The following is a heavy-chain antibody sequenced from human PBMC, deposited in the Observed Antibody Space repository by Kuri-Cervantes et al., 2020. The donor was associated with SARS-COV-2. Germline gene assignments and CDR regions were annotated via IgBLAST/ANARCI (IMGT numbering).Heavy chain of an antibody. CDR2: IWPDGNNK. CDR3: ARESAVHGIPWGYDP. CDR1: GLTFSNYV. D-gene: IGHD1-1*01. J-gene: IGHJ5*02. V-gene: IGHV3-33*08. Sequence: GESLKISCVASGLTFSNYVIHWVRQAPGKGVEWVAVIWPDGNNKFYSDSVRGRFTISRDNSRSTLYLQMNSLRAEDTGVYYCARESAVHGIPWGYDPWGQGTLVTVSS.